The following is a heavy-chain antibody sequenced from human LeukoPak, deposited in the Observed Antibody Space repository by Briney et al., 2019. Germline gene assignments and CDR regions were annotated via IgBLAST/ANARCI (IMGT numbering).Heavy chain of an antibody. CDR1: GFTFTSYG. D-gene: IGHD6-13*01. V-gene: IGHV3-64*01. CDR3: AREGSNGESDF. Sequence: PGTSLRLSCAASGFTFTSYGMHWVRQAPGKGLEYVSAINSNGGSTYYANSVKGRFTVSRDNSKNTLYLQMGSLRGEDMAVYYCAREGSNGESDFWGQGTLVTVSS. CDR2: INSNGGST. J-gene: IGHJ4*02.